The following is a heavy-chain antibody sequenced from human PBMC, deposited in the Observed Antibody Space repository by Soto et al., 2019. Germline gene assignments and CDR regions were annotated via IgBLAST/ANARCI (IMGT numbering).Heavy chain of an antibody. CDR2: ISYDGSNK. D-gene: IGHD4-4*01. CDR3: AKDPSTVTTQTHFDY. J-gene: IGHJ4*02. V-gene: IGHV3-30*18. Sequence: QVQLVESGGGVVQPGRSLRLSCAASGFTFSSYGMHWVRQAPGKGLEWVAVISYDGSNKYYADSVKGRFTISRDNSKNTLYLQMNSLRAEDTAVYYCAKDPSTVTTQTHFDYWGQGTLVTVSS. CDR1: GFTFSSYG.